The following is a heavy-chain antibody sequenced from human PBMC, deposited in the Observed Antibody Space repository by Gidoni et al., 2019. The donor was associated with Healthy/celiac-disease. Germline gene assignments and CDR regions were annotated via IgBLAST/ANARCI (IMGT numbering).Heavy chain of an antibody. V-gene: IGHV4-59*01. D-gene: IGHD3-3*01. J-gene: IGHJ6*02. CDR2: VYYSGST. CDR3: ARASSWSGYSSYYYYYGMDV. Sequence: KGLEWIGYVYYSGSTNYNPSLKSRVTISVDTSKNQFSLKLSSVTAADTAVYYCARASSWSGYSSYYYYYGMDVWGQGTTVTVSS.